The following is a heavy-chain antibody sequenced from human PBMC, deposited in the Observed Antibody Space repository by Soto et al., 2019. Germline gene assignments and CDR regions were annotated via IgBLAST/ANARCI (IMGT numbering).Heavy chain of an antibody. CDR3: AKDRGSSGWYFWFDP. Sequence: GGSLRLSCAASGFTFSSYGMHWVRQAPGKGLEWVAVISYDGSNKYYADSVKGRFTISRDNSKNTLYLQMNSLRAEDTAVYYCAKDRGSSGWYFWFDPWGQGTLVTVSS. CDR2: ISYDGSNK. J-gene: IGHJ5*02. D-gene: IGHD6-19*01. CDR1: GFTFSSYG. V-gene: IGHV3-30*18.